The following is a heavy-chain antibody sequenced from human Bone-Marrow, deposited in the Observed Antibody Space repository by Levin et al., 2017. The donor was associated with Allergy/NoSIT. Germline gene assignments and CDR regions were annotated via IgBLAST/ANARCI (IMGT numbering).Heavy chain of an antibody. CDR2: ISGSDGST. Sequence: SGGSLRLSCAASGFTFRSYAMSWVRQAPGKGLEWVSAISGSDGSTYYADSVKGRFTISRDNSKNTLYLQMNSLRAEDTAVYYCANSKEQLWPNWGQGTLVTVSS. J-gene: IGHJ4*02. D-gene: IGHD5-18*01. V-gene: IGHV3-23*01. CDR3: ANSKEQLWPN. CDR1: GFTFRSYA.